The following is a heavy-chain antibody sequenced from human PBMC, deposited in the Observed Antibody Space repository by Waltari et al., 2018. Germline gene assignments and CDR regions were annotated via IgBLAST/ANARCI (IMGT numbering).Heavy chain of an antibody. J-gene: IGHJ6*03. CDR3: ARQATDTYYYYYMDV. CDR1: GGSISTPTYY. V-gene: IGHV4-39*01. Sequence: QLQLQESGPGLVKPSATLSLTCTVSGGSISTPTYYWAWIRQPPGKGLGRIGIISYSGSTSYNPSLNSRVTMSVDTSKNQFSLKLNSVTAADTAVYYCARQATDTYYYYYMDVWGKGTTVTVSS. D-gene: IGHD2-21*02. CDR2: ISYSGST.